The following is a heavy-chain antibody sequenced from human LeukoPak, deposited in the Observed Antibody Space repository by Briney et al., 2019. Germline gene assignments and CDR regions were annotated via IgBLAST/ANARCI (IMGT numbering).Heavy chain of an antibody. D-gene: IGHD3-9*01. CDR3: ARTINAGFDA. V-gene: IGHV1-46*01. CDR1: GYTFINHY. Sequence: ASVKISCKPSGYTFINHYIHWVRQAPGQGLEWMGVISPTDGSTNYAQNFQGRVSMTSDTSTSTAYMELSSLRSEDTAIYYCARTINAGFDAWGQGNPVSVSS. CDR2: ISPTDGST. J-gene: IGHJ5*02.